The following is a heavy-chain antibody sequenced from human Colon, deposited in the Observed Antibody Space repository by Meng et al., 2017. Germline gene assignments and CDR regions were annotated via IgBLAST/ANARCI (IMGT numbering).Heavy chain of an antibody. CDR2: IYDNGYT. D-gene: IGHD3-16*01. CDR3: ARGYRGSTYFAY. V-gene: IGHV4-30-2*06. CDR1: GDSVTTTLSF. J-gene: IGHJ4*02. Sequence: QLQLQESGSRLVKPSQPLSLTCAVSGDSVTTTLSFWSWIRQSPGKGLEWIGNIYDNGYTYYSPSLRSRVTISVDRSNNQFSLNLNSVTAADTAVYFCARGYRGSTYFAYWGQGILVTVSS.